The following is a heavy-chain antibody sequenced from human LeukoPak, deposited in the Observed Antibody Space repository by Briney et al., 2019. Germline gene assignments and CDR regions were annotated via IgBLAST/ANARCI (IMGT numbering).Heavy chain of an antibody. CDR3: ARHEGYSSSQPFGY. Sequence: SETMSLTCTVSGGSISSYYWSWIRQAPGKGLEWIGYIYYSGSTNYNPSLKSRVTISVDTSKNQFSLKLSSVTAADTAVYYCARHEGYSSSQPFGYWGQGTLVTVSS. V-gene: IGHV4-59*08. J-gene: IGHJ4*02. D-gene: IGHD6-13*01. CDR2: IYYSGST. CDR1: GGSISSYY.